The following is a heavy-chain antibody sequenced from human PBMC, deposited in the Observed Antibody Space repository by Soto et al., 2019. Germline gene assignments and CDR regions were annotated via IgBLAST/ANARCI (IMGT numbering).Heavy chain of an antibody. CDR2: IYHSGST. V-gene: IGHV4-30-2*02. J-gene: IGHJ4*02. CDR1: GGSISSGGYS. D-gene: IGHD6-25*01. CDR3: GGGFKGGIAAAPYYFDY. Sequence: PSETLSLTCAVSGGSISSGGYSWSWIRQPPGKGLEWIGYIYHSGSTNYNPSLKSRVTISVDTSKNQFSLKLSSVTAADTAGDYCGGGFKGGIAAAPYYFDYGGQGTRVPVSS.